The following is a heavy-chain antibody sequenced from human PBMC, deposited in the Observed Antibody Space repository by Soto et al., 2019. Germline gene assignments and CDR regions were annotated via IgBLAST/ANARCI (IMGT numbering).Heavy chain of an antibody. CDR1: GGSISSGGYS. J-gene: IGHJ6*02. V-gene: IGHV4-30-2*01. CDR2: IYHSGST. CDR3: AREDPTYGMDV. Sequence: QLQLQESGSGLVKPSQTLSLTCAVSGGSISSGGYSWSWIRQPPGKGLEWIGYIYHSGSTYYTPSRKSRGTTAVDRSKNQFSLKLISVTAADTAEYYCAREDPTYGMDVWGQGTTVTVSS.